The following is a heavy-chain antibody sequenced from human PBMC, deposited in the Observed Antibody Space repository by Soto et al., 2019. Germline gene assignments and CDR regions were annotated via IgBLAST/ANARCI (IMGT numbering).Heavy chain of an antibody. J-gene: IGHJ4*02. D-gene: IGHD1-26*01. V-gene: IGHV4-28*01. CDR3: ARREIQGPIDY. CDR1: GYSISSSNW. CDR2: IYYSGTT. Sequence: QVQLQESGPGLVKPSDTLSLTCAVSGYSISSSNWWGWIRQPPGKGLEWIGYIYYSGTTYYNPSLKSRATMSVDTSNNQFSLKLTSVTAVDTAVYYCARREIQGPIDYWGQGTLVTVSS.